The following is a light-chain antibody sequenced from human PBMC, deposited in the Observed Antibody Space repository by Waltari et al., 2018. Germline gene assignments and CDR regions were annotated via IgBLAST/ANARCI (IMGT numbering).Light chain of an antibody. V-gene: IGLV3-1*01. CDR3: QAWDSSTVV. CDR2: QDN. J-gene: IGLJ2*01. Sequence: SYELTQPPSVSVSPGQTASIACSGDKLADKYAFWYQQKPGQSPVLLIYQDNKRPSGIPERFSGSNSGNTATLTISGTQAMDEADYYCQAWDSSTVVFGGGTTLTVL. CDR1: KLADKY.